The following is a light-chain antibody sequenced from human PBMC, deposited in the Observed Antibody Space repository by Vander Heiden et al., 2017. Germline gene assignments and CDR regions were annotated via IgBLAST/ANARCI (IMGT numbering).Light chain of an antibody. CDR2: LGS. Sequence: DIVMTHSPLSLPVTPGEPASISCRSSQSLLHSNGYNYLDWYLQKPGQSPQLLIYLGSNRASGVPDRFSGSGSGTDFTLKISRVEAEDVGVYYCRQAPQTPWTFGSGTKVEIK. V-gene: IGKV2-28*01. CDR3: RQAPQTPWT. CDR1: QSLLHSNGYNY. J-gene: IGKJ1*01.